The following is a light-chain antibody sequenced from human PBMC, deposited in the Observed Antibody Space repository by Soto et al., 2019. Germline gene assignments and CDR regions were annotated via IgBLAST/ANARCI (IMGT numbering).Light chain of an antibody. CDR1: QTISTY. Sequence: DIQMTQSPSSLSASVGDRVTITCRASQTISTYLNWYQQEPGKAPKLLIYAASSWQSGVPSRFSGSGSGTDFTLTSSRLQPEDFAAYYCQQSHGIPYTFGQGTKLEIK. CDR3: QQSHGIPYT. V-gene: IGKV1-39*01. J-gene: IGKJ2*01. CDR2: AAS.